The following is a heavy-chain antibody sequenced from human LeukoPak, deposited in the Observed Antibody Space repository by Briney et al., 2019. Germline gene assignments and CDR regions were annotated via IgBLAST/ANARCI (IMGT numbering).Heavy chain of an antibody. CDR3: ARALLVLAGTNFDY. Sequence: VSVKVSCQASGYTFTGYYLHWVRQAPGQGPEWMGWINPNSGDTHSAQKFQGRVTMTRDTSISTGYMELSRLTSDDTAVYYCARALLVLAGTNFDYWGQGSLVTVSS. D-gene: IGHD6-19*01. CDR2: INPNSGDT. V-gene: IGHV1-2*02. J-gene: IGHJ4*02. CDR1: GYTFTGYY.